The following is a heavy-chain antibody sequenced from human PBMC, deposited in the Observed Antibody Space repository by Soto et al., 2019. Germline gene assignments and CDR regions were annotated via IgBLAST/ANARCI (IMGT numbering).Heavy chain of an antibody. CDR3: ARGNPFNYAGFDV. J-gene: IGHJ6*02. CDR2: MNAKSGDT. CDR1: GYTFRDFY. Sequence: ASVKVSWKASGYTFRDFYINWLLQASGQGPEWMGWMNAKSGDTFFPQRFQGKFNMTWDTSLSTAYMEVGSLTSDDTAIYYCARGNPFNYAGFDVWGQGTTVTVSS. V-gene: IGHV1-8*01. D-gene: IGHD4-4*01.